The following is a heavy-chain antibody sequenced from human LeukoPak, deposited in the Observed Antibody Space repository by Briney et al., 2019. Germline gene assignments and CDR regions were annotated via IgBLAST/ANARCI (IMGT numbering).Heavy chain of an antibody. V-gene: IGHV3-30-3*01. CDR1: GFTFSSYA. CDR2: ISYDGSNK. J-gene: IGHJ4*02. Sequence: GGSLRLSCAASGFTFSSYAMHWVRQAPGKGLEWVAVISYDGSNKYYADSVKGRFTISRDNAKNSLYLQMNSLRAEDTAVYYCARDKDLDYWGQGTLVTVSS. CDR3: ARDKDLDY. D-gene: IGHD2-15*01.